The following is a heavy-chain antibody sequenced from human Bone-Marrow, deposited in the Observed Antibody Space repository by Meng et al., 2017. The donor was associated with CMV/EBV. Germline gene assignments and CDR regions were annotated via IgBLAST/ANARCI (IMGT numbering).Heavy chain of an antibody. D-gene: IGHD1-26*01. J-gene: IGHJ3*02. V-gene: IGHV4-59*01. CDR1: GGSISSYY. CDR2: IYYSGST. CDR3: ARDSGSFYDWHVFDI. Sequence: SETLSLTCTVSGGSISSYYWSWIRQPPGKGLEWIGYIYYSGSTNYNPSLKSRVTISVDTSKNQFSLKLSSVTAADTAVYYCARDSGSFYDWHVFDIWGQGTMVTFSS.